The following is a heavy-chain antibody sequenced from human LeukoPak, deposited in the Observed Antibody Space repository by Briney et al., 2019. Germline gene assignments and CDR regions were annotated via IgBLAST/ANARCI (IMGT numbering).Heavy chain of an antibody. D-gene: IGHD1-26*01. CDR3: AGLTGSGSYYAFHYYYYMDV. CDR1: GGSISSSSYY. Sequence: SETLSLTCTVSGGSISSSSYYWGWIRQPPGKGLEWIGSIYYSGSTYYNPSLKSRVTISADTSKNQFSLKLSSVTAADTAVYYCAGLTGSGSYYAFHYYYYMDVWGKGTTVTVSS. J-gene: IGHJ6*03. V-gene: IGHV4-39*01. CDR2: IYYSGST.